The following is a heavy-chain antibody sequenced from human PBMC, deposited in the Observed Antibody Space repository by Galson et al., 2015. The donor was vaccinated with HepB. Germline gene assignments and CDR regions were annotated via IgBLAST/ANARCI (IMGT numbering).Heavy chain of an antibody. CDR2: INPSGGSR. CDR3: ARDPLGSPGRNYYYGMDV. D-gene: IGHD3-10*01. CDR1: GYTFTSYY. Sequence: SVKVSCKASGYTFTSYYMNWVRQAPGQGLEWMGIINPSGGSRTYEQKLKGRVTMTRYTSTSTVYMELSSLRSEDTAVYYCARDPLGSPGRNYYYGMDVWGQRTTVTVSS. V-gene: IGHV1-46*04. J-gene: IGHJ6*02.